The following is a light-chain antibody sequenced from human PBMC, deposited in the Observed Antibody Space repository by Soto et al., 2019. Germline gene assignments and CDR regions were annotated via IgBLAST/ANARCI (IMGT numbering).Light chain of an antibody. Sequence: QSALTQPASVSGSPGQSITISCTGTSSDIGGYNYVSWYQQHPGKAPKLMIYDVSNRPSGVSNRFSGSKSDNTASLTISGLQAEDEADYNCSSYTSSSTLLFGGGTKLTV. V-gene: IGLV2-14*03. CDR3: SSYTSSSTLL. CDR1: SSDIGGYNY. CDR2: DVS. J-gene: IGLJ2*01.